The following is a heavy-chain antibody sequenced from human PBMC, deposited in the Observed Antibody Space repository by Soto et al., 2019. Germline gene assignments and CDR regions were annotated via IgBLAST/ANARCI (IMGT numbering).Heavy chain of an antibody. CDR1: GGSFKCGSCS. D-gene: IGHD1-1*01. Sequence: QVQLQESGPGLVKPSETLSLTCPVSGGSFKCGSCSWSWIRQPPGKGLEWIGYVYHTGRTSYNPSLKSRVTIAMDTSKNQFSLNLSSVTAADTAVYYCARELPQRQGRNMDVWGQGTTVTVSS. J-gene: IGHJ6*02. V-gene: IGHV4-61*01. CDR2: VYHTGRT. CDR3: ARELPQRQGRNMDV.